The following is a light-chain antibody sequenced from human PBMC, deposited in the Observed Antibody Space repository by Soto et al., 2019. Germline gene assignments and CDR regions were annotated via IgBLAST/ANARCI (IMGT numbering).Light chain of an antibody. Sequence: QSALTQPRSVSGSPGQSVTISCTGTSSDVGGYNYVSWYQQHPGKAPKLMIFDVSERPSGVPDRFSGSKSANTASLTISGLQAEDEADYYCCSYAGSYTLVFGGGTQLTVL. J-gene: IGLJ3*02. V-gene: IGLV2-11*01. CDR3: CSYAGSYTLV. CDR1: SSDVGGYNY. CDR2: DVS.